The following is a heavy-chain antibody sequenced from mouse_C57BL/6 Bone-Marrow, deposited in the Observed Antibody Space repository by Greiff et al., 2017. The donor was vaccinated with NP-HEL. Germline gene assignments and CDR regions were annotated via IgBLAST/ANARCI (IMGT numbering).Heavy chain of an antibody. CDR1: GYTFTEYT. Sequence: QVQLQQSGAELVKPGASVKLSCKASGYTFTEYTIHWVKQRSGQGLEWIGDIYPGSGSTNYNEKFKSKATLTVDTSSSTAYMQLSSLTSEDSAVYYCASYDYDYWGQGTTLTVSS. V-gene: IGHV1-55*01. D-gene: IGHD2-4*01. J-gene: IGHJ2*01. CDR3: ASYDYDY. CDR2: IYPGSGST.